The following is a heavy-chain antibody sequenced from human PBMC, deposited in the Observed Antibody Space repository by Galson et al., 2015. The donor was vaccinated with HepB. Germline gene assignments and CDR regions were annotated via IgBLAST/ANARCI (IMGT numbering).Heavy chain of an antibody. CDR3: ARGLGRGWEDY. CDR2: ISAFYGTA. Sequence: SVKVSCKASGCTFSSYAISWVRQAPGQGLEWMGGISAFYGTANYAQKFQGRVTITADESTSTAYMELSSLTSEDTAVYYCARGLGRGWEDYWCQATLVTVSS. J-gene: IGHJ4*02. V-gene: IGHV1-69*13. D-gene: IGHD6-19*01. CDR1: GCTFSSYA.